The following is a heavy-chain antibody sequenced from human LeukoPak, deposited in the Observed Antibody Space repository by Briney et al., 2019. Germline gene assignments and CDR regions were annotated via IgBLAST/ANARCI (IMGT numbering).Heavy chain of an antibody. D-gene: IGHD3-3*01. V-gene: IGHV1-46*01. Sequence: GASVKVSCKASGYTFTSYYMHWVRQAPGQGLEWMGIINSSSGSTSYAQKFQGRVTMTRDTSTSTVYMELSSLRSEDTAVYYCARDRYDFWSGYYTPVDYYYYMDVWGKGTTVTVSS. CDR3: ARDRYDFWSGYYTPVDYYYYMDV. CDR1: GYTFTSYY. CDR2: INSSSGST. J-gene: IGHJ6*03.